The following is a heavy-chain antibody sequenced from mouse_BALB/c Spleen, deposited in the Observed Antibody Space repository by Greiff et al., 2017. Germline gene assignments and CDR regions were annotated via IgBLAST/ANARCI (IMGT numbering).Heavy chain of an antibody. J-gene: IGHJ2*01. Sequence: EVKVEESGGGLVKLGGSLKLSCAASGFTFSSYYMSWVRQTPEKRLELVAAINSNGGSTYYPDTVKGRFTISRDNAKNTLYLQMSSLKSEDTALYYCARVDGYYFDYWGQGTTLTVSS. CDR2: INSNGGST. D-gene: IGHD2-3*01. CDR3: ARVDGYYFDY. CDR1: GFTFSSYY. V-gene: IGHV5-6-2*01.